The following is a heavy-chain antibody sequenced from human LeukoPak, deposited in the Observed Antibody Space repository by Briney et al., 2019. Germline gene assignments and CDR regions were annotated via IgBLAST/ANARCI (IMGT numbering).Heavy chain of an antibody. J-gene: IGHJ4*02. CDR1: GFTFCSYG. D-gene: IGHD2-21*01. V-gene: IGHV3-30*03. Sequence: PGGSLRLSCAAPGFTFCSYGMHWVPQAPGKGLEWVAVISYDGSNKYYAASVKGRFTISRDNSKSTLYLQMTSLRAEDTAVYYCGGEMFDYWGQGTLVTVSS. CDR3: GGEMFDY. CDR2: ISYDGSNK.